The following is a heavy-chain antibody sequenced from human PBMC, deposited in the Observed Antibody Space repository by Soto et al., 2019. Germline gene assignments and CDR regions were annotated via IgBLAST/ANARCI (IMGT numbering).Heavy chain of an antibody. CDR1: GAYMRGHY. CDR3: ARDNGNYDLDY. V-gene: IGHV4-59*11. Sequence: SETLSLTCTVSGAYMRGHYWSWIRQPPGQGLEWIGYIYYSGSSSYNPSLKSRVTISLDTSKSQFSLKLSSVTAADTAFYYCARDNGNYDLDYWGQGTLVTVSS. J-gene: IGHJ4*03. D-gene: IGHD1-7*01. CDR2: IYYSGSS.